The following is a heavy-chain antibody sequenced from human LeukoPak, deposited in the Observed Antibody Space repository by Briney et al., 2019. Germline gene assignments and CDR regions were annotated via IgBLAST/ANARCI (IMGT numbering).Heavy chain of an antibody. V-gene: IGHV1-46*01. CDR3: ARSIAVAGFDY. D-gene: IGHD6-19*01. J-gene: IGHJ4*02. CDR2: INPSGGST. CDR1: GYTFTSYY. Sequence: GASVKVSCKASGYTFTSYYMHWVRQAPGQGLEWMGIINPSGGSTSYAQKFQGRVTMTWDTSTSTVYMELSSLRSEDTAVYYCARSIAVAGFDYWGQGTLVTVSS.